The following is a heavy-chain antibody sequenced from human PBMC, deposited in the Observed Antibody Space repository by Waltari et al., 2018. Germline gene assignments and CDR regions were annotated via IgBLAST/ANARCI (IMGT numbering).Heavy chain of an antibody. CDR1: GGSISSYY. CDR2: IYYSGRT. Sequence: QVQLQESGPGLVKPSETLSLTCTVSGGSISSYYWSWIRQPPGKGLEWIGYIYYSGRTSYNPSLRTRVTISLDTAKNQFSLKLTSVTASDTAVYYCARRGDYWGQGTLVTVSS. J-gene: IGHJ4*02. CDR3: ARRGDY. D-gene: IGHD3-16*01. V-gene: IGHV4-59*08.